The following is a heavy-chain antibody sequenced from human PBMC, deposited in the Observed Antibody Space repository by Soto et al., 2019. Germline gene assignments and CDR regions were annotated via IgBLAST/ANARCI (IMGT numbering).Heavy chain of an antibody. Sequence: GASVKVSCKASGYTFTGYYMHWVRQAPGQGLEWMGWINPNSGGTNYAQKFQGRVTMTRDTSISTAYMELSRLRSEDTAIYYCAAELYTDGRCCSFNIWGQGTMVTVS. D-gene: IGHD2-15*01. J-gene: IGHJ3*02. CDR3: AAELYTDGRCCSFNI. V-gene: IGHV1-2*02. CDR1: GYTFTGYY. CDR2: INPNSGGT.